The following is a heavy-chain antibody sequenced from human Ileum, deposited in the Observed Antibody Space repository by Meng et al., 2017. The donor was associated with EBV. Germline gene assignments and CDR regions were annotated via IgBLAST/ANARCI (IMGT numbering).Heavy chain of an antibody. V-gene: IGHV4-61*01. Sequence: QVQLQESGPGLVKPSETLFLTCTVSGGYVSISSYYWSWIRQPPGKGLEWIGYIYYSGTTNYNPSLESRVTISVDTSKNQFSLKLRSVATSDTAVYYCARGWDTAMDSGWGQGTLVTVSS. CDR1: GGYVSISSYY. CDR3: ARGWDTAMDSG. J-gene: IGHJ4*02. D-gene: IGHD5-18*01. CDR2: IYYSGTT.